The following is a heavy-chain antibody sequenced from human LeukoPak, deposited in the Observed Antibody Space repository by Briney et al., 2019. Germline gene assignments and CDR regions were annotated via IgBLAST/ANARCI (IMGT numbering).Heavy chain of an antibody. CDR1: GGSFSGYY. J-gene: IGHJ4*02. V-gene: IGHV4-34*01. CDR3: ARAQMAGTFGY. D-gene: IGHD6-19*01. CDR2: INHSGST. Sequence: SETLSLTCAVYGGSFSGYYWSWIRQPPGKGLEWIGEINHSGSTNYNPSLKSRVTISVDTSKNQFSLELSSVTAADTAVYYCARAQMAGTFGYWGQGTLVTVSS.